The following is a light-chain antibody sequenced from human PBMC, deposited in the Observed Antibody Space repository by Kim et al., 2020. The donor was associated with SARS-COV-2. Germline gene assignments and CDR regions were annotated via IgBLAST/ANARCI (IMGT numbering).Light chain of an antibody. Sequence: EIVMTQSPATLSVSPGERATLSCRASQSVSSNLAWYQQKPGQAPRLLIYGASTRATGIPGRFSGSGSGTDFTLTISRLEPEDFAVYYCQQYGSSPRNTFGGGTKVDIK. V-gene: IGKV3-20*01. CDR2: GAS. CDR3: QQYGSSPRNT. CDR1: QSVSSN. J-gene: IGKJ4*01.